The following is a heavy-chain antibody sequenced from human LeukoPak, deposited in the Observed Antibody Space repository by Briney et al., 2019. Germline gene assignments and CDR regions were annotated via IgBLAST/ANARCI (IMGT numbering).Heavy chain of an antibody. D-gene: IGHD4-17*01. CDR1: GFTVSSYA. V-gene: IGHV3-23*01. CDR3: AKDDDGHHHGVDH. J-gene: IGHJ4*02. Sequence: GVLRLSCAAYGFTVSSYAMTWVRRAPGKGLEWVSAIGYSAGDTYYADSVKGRFTISRDNSMNTLYLQMSSLRADDTALYYCAKDDDGHHHGVDHWGQGTLVTVSS. CDR2: IGYSAGDT.